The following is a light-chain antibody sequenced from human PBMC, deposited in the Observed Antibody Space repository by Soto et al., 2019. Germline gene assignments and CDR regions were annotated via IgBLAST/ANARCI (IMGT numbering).Light chain of an antibody. CDR3: SSYPSSSTWV. J-gene: IGLJ3*02. CDR2: DVS. V-gene: IGLV2-14*01. Sequence: QSALTQPASVSGSPGQSITISCTGASSDVGAFTYVSWYQQLPGKTPKVIIYDVSDRPSGVSNRFSGSKSGNTASLTISGLQAEDEADYYCSSYPSSSTWVFGGGTKLTVL. CDR1: SSDVGAFTY.